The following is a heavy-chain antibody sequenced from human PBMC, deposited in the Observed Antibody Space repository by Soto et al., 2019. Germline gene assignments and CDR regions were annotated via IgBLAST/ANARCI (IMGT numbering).Heavy chain of an antibody. CDR2: IYYSGST. CDR3: ARVPWQWLGGYAFDI. J-gene: IGHJ3*02. Sequence: PSETLSLTCTVSGGSINSYDWSWIRQPPGKGLEWIGYIYYSGSTNYNPSLKSRATISVDTSKNQFTLKLSSVTAADTAVYYCARVPWQWLGGYAFDIWGQGTMVTVSS. CDR1: GGSINSYD. D-gene: IGHD6-19*01. V-gene: IGHV4-59*01.